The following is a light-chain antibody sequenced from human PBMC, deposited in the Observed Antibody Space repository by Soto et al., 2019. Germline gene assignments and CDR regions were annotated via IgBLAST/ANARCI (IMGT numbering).Light chain of an antibody. CDR2: HAS. J-gene: IGKJ1*01. Sequence: DIQMNQSPSSLSASVGERVTITCRASQGIRNDLAWFQQKTGTAPKVLIYHASNLQSEVPSRFSGSGSGTEFTLTISSLQPDDFATYYCQQYNSYSFGQGTQVGIK. V-gene: IGKV1-16*01. CDR1: QGIRND. CDR3: QQYNSYS.